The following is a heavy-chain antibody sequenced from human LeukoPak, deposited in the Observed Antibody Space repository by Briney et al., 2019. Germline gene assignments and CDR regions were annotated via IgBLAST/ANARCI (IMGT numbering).Heavy chain of an antibody. CDR3: GTLLSNGPFDY. CDR2: IYPNSGAT. CDR1: GYTFTGYY. V-gene: IGHV1-2*02. Sequence: EASVKVSCKASGYTFTGYYMHWVRQAPGQGLEWMGYIYPNSGATKYAQKFQGRVTMTRDTSISTAYMEVSGLRSDDTAVYYCGTLLSNGPFDYWGQGTLVTVSS. J-gene: IGHJ4*02.